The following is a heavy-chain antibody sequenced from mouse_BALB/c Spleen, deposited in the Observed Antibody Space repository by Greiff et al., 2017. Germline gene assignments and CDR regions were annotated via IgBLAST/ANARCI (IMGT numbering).Heavy chain of an antibody. J-gene: IGHJ2*01. CDR1: GFSLTSYG. CDR2: IWAGGST. Sequence: QVQLKESGPGLVAPSQSLSITCTVSGFSLTSYGVPWVRQPPGKGLEWLGVIWAGGSTNYNSALMSRLSISKDNSKSQVFLKMNSLQTDDTAMYYCARDKKYGNGLYYFDYGGQGTTLTVSS. V-gene: IGHV2-9*02. D-gene: IGHD2-10*02. CDR3: ARDKKYGNGLYYFDY.